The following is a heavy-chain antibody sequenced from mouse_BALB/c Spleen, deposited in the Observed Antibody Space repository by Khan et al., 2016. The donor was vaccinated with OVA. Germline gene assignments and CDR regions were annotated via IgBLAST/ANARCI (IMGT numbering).Heavy chain of an antibody. CDR2: ISSGSSTI. CDR3: ARAGGNFHWYFDV. J-gene: IGHJ1*01. D-gene: IGHD2-1*01. CDR1: GFTFSSFG. Sequence: EVQLVESGGGLVQPGGSRKLSCAASGFTFSSFGMHWDRQAPKKGLEWVAYISSGSSTIYYVDTVKGRFTISRDYPKNTLFLQMTSLRSEDTAMYYCARAGGNFHWYFDVWGAGTSVTVSS. V-gene: IGHV5-17*02.